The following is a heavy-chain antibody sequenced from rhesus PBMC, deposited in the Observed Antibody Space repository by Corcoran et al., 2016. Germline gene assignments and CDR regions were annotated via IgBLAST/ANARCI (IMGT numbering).Heavy chain of an antibody. V-gene: IGHV4-80*01. CDR2: INGNSGDT. J-gene: IGHJ4*01. D-gene: IGHD3-16*01. Sequence: QVQLQESGPGLVKPSETLSLTCAVSGASISSYWWSWIRQPPGKGLEWIGEINGNSGDTCYNPSLKSRVTISKDASKNQCSLKLSSVAAADTAVYYCARDRRNYYSGSYYLSGIDYWGQGVLVTVSS. CDR3: ARDRRNYYSGSYYLSGIDY. CDR1: GASISSYW.